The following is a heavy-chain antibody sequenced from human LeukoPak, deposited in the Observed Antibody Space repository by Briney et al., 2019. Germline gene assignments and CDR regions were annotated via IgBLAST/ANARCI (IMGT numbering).Heavy chain of an antibody. V-gene: IGHV1-18*01. D-gene: IGHD3-9*01. CDR2: TSAYNGNT. J-gene: IGHJ4*02. Sequence: ASVKVSCKASGYTFTSYGISWVRQAPGQGLEWMGWTSAYNGNTNYAQKLQGRVTMTTDTSTSTAYMELRSLRSDDTAVYYCVLGDILTGYWAEYFAYWGQGTLVTVSS. CDR3: VLGDILTGYWAEYFAY. CDR1: GYTFTSYG.